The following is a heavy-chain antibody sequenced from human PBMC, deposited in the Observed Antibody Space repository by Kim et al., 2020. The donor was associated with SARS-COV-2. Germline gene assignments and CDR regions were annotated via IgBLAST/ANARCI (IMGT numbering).Heavy chain of an antibody. Sequence: GGSLRLSCAASGFTFNTYAMHWVRQAPGKGLDWVALISYDGSNKYYADSVKGRFTISRDNSKNTVYLQMNSLRAEDTAVYYCARGKGIAAGGDFWGQGTL. V-gene: IGHV3-30-3*01. CDR2: ISYDGSNK. D-gene: IGHD6-13*01. CDR3: ARGKGIAAGGDF. CDR1: GFTFNTYA. J-gene: IGHJ4*02.